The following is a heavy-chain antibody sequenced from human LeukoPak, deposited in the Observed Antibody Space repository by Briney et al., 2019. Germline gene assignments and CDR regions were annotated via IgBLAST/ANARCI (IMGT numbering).Heavy chain of an antibody. CDR3: ARDVGAPMIVVVDDAFDI. V-gene: IGHV1-18*01. CDR2: ISAYNGNT. D-gene: IGHD3-22*01. Sequence: GASVKVSCKASGYTFTSYGISWVRRAPGQGLEWMGWISAYNGNTNYAQKLQGRVTMTTDTSTSTAYMELRSLRSDDTAVYYCARDVGAPMIVVVDDAFDIWGQGTMVTVSS. CDR1: GYTFTSYG. J-gene: IGHJ3*02.